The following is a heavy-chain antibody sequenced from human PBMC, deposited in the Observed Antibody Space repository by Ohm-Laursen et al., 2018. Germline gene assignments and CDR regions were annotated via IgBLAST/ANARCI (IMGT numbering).Heavy chain of an antibody. CDR3: AVGYSSSRGGYYYYGMDV. Sequence: ASVNASCKASGYTFTRYGISCVRQAPGQGLEWMGWISAYIDNTNYAQKLQGRVTMTTDTSTSTAYMELRSLRSDDTAVYYFAVGYSSSRGGYYYYGMDVWGQGTTVTVSS. V-gene: IGHV1-18*01. CDR2: ISAYIDNT. J-gene: IGHJ6*02. D-gene: IGHD6-6*01. CDR1: GYTFTRYG.